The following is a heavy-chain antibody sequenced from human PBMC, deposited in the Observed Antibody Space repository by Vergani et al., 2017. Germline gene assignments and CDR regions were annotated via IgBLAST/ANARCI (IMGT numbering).Heavy chain of an antibody. CDR2: ISSSSSTI. J-gene: IGHJ4*02. D-gene: IGHD3-3*01. Sequence: EVQLVESGGGLVQPGRSLRLSCAASGFTFDDYAMHWVRQAPGKGLEWVSYISSSSSTIYYADSVKGRFTISRDNAKNSLYLQMNSLRAEDTAVYYCARDEGFFGVVIPLDYWGQGTLVTVSS. CDR1: GFTFDDYA. CDR3: ARDEGFFGVVIPLDY. V-gene: IGHV3-48*04.